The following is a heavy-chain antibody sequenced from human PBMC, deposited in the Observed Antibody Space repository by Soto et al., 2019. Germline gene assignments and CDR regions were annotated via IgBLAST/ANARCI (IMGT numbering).Heavy chain of an antibody. V-gene: IGHV3-9*01. CDR2: ISWNSKIV. J-gene: IGHJ4*02. D-gene: IGHD3-3*01. CDR1: GFTFDDYA. CDR3: PKVGPDVFFIVVRCFFDS. Sequence: GGSLRLSCAASGFTFDDYAMHWVRRVPGKGLEWVSSISWNSKIVGYADSVEGRFTTTRDNAKNSLYLQMNSLRPEDTALYYCPKVGPDVFFIVVRCFFDSWAQGPLVPV.